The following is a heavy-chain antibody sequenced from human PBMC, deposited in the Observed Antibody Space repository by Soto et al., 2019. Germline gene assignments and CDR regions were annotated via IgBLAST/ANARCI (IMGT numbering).Heavy chain of an antibody. D-gene: IGHD3-10*01. J-gene: IGHJ6*02. CDR1: GCTFSSYA. V-gene: IGHV1-69*06. Sequence: SVKVSCKASGCTFSSYAISWVRQAPGQGLEWMGGIIANFGTANYAQKFQGRVTITADKSTSTAYMELSSLRSEDTAVYYCARGDYYGSGSYYSYYYCGMDVWGQGTTVTVSS. CDR2: IIANFGTA. CDR3: ARGDYYGSGSYYSYYYCGMDV.